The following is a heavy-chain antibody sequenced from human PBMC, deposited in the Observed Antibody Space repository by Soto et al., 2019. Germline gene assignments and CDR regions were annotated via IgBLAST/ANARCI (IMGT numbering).Heavy chain of an antibody. CDR2: MNPNSGNT. CDR1: GDTFPSYD. Sequence: QVQRVQSEAEMKQPGVAVKGSCKNSGDTFPSYDINSVRQATGQGLEWMGWMNPNSGNTGYAQKFQGRVTMTRNTSISTAYMELSSLRSEDTAVYYCAREYSSGWSKDWGQGTLVTVSS. V-gene: IGHV1-8*01. D-gene: IGHD6-19*01. J-gene: IGHJ4*02. CDR3: AREYSSGWSKD.